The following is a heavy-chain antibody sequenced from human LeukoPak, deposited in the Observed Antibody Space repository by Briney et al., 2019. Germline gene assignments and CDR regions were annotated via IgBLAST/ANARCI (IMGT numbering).Heavy chain of an antibody. Sequence: SETLSLTCTVSGGSITTYYWCWLRQPPGKGLEWIGYIYYSGSTNYNPSLKSRVTMAVDTSKNQFSLRLSSVTAADTAVYYCARLGTVVTPDWYFGLWGRGTLVTVSS. CDR1: GGSITTYY. D-gene: IGHD4-23*01. J-gene: IGHJ2*01. V-gene: IGHV4-59*08. CDR3: ARLGTVVTPDWYFGL. CDR2: IYYSGST.